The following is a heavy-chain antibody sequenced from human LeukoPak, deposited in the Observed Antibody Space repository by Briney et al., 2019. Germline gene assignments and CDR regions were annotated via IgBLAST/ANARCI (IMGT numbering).Heavy chain of an antibody. CDR3: ARPIRN. J-gene: IGHJ4*02. CDR2: RSTSGST. V-gene: IGHV4-61*02. CDR1: GDSVSNSNYY. Sequence: SQTLSLTCTVSGDSVSNSNYYWSWIRQPAGKGLEWIGRRSTSGSTSYNPSLKSRVTISVNTSKSQFSLSLSSVTAADTAVYYCARPIRNWGQGTLVIVSS.